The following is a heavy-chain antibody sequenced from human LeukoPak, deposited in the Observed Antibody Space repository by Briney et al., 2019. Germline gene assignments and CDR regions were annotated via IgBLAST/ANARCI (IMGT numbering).Heavy chain of an antibody. CDR3: AKTTPYDFWSGHPGSFDY. CDR1: GFTFSSYG. V-gene: IGHV3-30*02. J-gene: IGHJ4*02. CDR2: IRYDGSNK. D-gene: IGHD3-3*01. Sequence: GGSLRLSCAASGFTFSSYGMHWVRQAPGKGLEWVAFIRYDGSNKYYADSVKGRFTISRDNSKNTLYLQMNSLRAEDTAVYYCAKTTPYDFWSGHPGSFDYWGQGTLVTVSS.